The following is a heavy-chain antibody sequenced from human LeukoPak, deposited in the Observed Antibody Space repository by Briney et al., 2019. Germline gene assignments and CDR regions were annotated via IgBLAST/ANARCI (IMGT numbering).Heavy chain of an antibody. CDR2: IYSGGST. CDR1: GFTVSSNY. Sequence: PGGSLRLSCAASGFTVSSNYMSWVRQAPGKGLEWVSVIYSGGSTYYADSVKGRFTISRDNSKNTLYLQMNSLRAEDTAVYYCARVRFLERSQYYFDYWGQGTLVTVSS. CDR3: ARVRFLERSQYYFDY. D-gene: IGHD3-3*01. J-gene: IGHJ4*02. V-gene: IGHV3-53*01.